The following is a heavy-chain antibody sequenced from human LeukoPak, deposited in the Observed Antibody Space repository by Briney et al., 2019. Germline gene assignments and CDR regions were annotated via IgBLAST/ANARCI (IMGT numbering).Heavy chain of an antibody. V-gene: IGHV3-21*01. CDR3: ARDYCSGGSCYQYFDY. CDR2: ISSSSSYI. J-gene: IGHJ4*02. D-gene: IGHD2-15*01. Sequence: GGSLRPSCAASGFTFSSYSMNWVRQAPGKGLEWVSSISSSSSYIYYADSVKGRFTISRDNAKNSLYLQMNSLRAEDTAVYYCARDYCSGGSCYQYFDYWGQGTLVTVSS. CDR1: GFTFSSYS.